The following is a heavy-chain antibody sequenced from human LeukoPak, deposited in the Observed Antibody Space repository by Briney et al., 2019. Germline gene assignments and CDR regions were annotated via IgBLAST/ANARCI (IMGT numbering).Heavy chain of an antibody. Sequence: ASVKVSCKASGYTFTSYYMHWVRQAPGQGLEWMGIINPSGGSTSYAQKFQGRVTMTRDTSTSTVYMELSSLRSEDTAVYYCAREIGMGAFDYYYYGMDVWGQGTTVTVS. J-gene: IGHJ6*02. V-gene: IGHV1-46*01. D-gene: IGHD3-16*01. CDR1: GYTFTSYY. CDR3: AREIGMGAFDYYYYGMDV. CDR2: INPSGGST.